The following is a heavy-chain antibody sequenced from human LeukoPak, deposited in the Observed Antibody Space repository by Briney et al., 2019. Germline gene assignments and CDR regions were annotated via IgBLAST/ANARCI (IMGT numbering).Heavy chain of an antibody. CDR2: IRHDGSMK. D-gene: IGHD3-16*01. CDR1: GFTFSTYG. CDR3: TKGRLADIDY. J-gene: IGHJ4*02. V-gene: IGHV3-30*02. Sequence: GGSLRLSCAASGFTFSTYGMYWVRQAPGKGLEWVAFIRHDGSMKNYADSVKGRSTISRDNSKNTLYLQMNSLRAEDTAVYYCTKGRLADIDYWGQGTLVTVSS.